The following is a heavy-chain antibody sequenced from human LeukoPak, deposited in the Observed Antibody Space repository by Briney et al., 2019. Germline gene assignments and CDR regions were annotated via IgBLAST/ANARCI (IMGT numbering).Heavy chain of an antibody. CDR2: INHSGST. J-gene: IGHJ4*02. Sequence: DPSETLSLTCAVYGGSFSGYYWSWIRQPPGKGLEWIGEINHSGSTNYNPSLKSRVTISVDTSKNQFSLKLSSVTAADTAVYYCARREYSGYDFDYWGQGTLVTVSS. CDR3: ARREYSGYDFDY. D-gene: IGHD5-12*01. V-gene: IGHV4-34*01. CDR1: GGSFSGYY.